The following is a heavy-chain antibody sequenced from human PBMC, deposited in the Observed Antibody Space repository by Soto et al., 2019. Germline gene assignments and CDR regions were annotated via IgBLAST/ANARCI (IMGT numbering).Heavy chain of an antibody. CDR3: AKDSAYDLSQNPYYYYGMEV. D-gene: IGHD3-3*01. J-gene: IGHJ6*02. CDR2: IYPGDSDT. Sequence: PGESLKIFWQGSVDGFTSYWIGWFRHIPARGLECMGIIYPGDSDTRYSPSFQGQVTISADKSISTAYLQWSSLRAEDAAIYYCAKDSAYDLSQNPYYYYGMEVWGQGTTVTVSS. V-gene: IGHV5-51*01. CDR1: VDGFTSYW.